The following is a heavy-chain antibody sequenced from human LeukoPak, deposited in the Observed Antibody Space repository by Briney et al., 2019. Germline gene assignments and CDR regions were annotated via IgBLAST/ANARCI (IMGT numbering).Heavy chain of an antibody. CDR2: IYYSGST. Sequence: SETLSLTCTVSGGSISSGDYYWSWIRQPPGKGLEWIGYIYYSGSTYYNPSLKSRVTISVDTSKNQFSLKLSSVTAADTAVYYCVRARGTMIVEYWGQGTLVTVSS. D-gene: IGHD3-22*01. CDR3: VRARGTMIVEY. J-gene: IGHJ4*02. CDR1: GGSISSGDYY. V-gene: IGHV4-30-4*01.